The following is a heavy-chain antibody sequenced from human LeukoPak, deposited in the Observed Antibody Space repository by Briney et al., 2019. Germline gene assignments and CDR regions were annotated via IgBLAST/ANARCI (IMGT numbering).Heavy chain of an antibody. CDR2: INPNSGGT. Sequence: ASVKVSCKASGYTFTGYYMHWVRPAPGQGLAWMGWINPNSGGTSYAQKLQGRVTMTRDTSISTAYMELSRLRADDTAVYYCARVVSTPGPAATFDYWGQGTLVTVSS. J-gene: IGHJ4*02. CDR1: GYTFTGYY. V-gene: IGHV1-2*02. D-gene: IGHD2-2*01. CDR3: ARVVSTPGPAATFDY.